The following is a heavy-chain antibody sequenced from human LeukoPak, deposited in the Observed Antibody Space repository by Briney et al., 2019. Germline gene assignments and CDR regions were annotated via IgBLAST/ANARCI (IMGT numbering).Heavy chain of an antibody. CDR3: ARVRSWGGYVRGFDY. D-gene: IGHD5-12*01. V-gene: IGHV1-2*02. CDR2: INPNSGGT. CDR1: GYTFAGYY. J-gene: IGHJ4*02. Sequence: ASVKVSCKASGYTFAGYYVHWVRQAPGQGLEWMGWINPNSGGTNYAQKFQGRVTMTRDTSISTAYMELSRLRSDDTAVYYCARVRSWGGYVRGFDYWGQGTLVTVSS.